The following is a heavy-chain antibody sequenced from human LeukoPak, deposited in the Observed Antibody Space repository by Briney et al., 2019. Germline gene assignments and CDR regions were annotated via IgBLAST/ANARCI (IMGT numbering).Heavy chain of an antibody. CDR3: ARGTPSGPAAVDY. CDR1: GGSISSYY. Sequence: SETLSLTCTVSGGSISSYYWSWIRQPPGKGLEWIGYIYYSGSTNYNPSLKSRVTISVDTSKNQFSLKLSSATAADTAVYYCARGTPSGPAAVDYWGQGTLVTVSS. CDR2: IYYSGST. J-gene: IGHJ4*02. D-gene: IGHD2-2*01. V-gene: IGHV4-59*08.